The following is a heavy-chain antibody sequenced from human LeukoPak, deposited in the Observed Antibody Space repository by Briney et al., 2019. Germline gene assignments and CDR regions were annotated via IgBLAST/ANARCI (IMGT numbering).Heavy chain of an antibody. D-gene: IGHD6-19*01. CDR1: GGSISSYY. Sequence: SETLSLTCTVSGGSISSYYWSWIRQPPGKRLEWIGYIYYSGSTNYNPSLKSRVTISVDTSKNQFSLKLSSVTAADTAVYYCARRPRYSSGWYSVDYYYYMDVWGKGTTVTVSS. V-gene: IGHV4-59*08. CDR3: ARRPRYSSGWYSVDYYYYMDV. CDR2: IYYSGST. J-gene: IGHJ6*03.